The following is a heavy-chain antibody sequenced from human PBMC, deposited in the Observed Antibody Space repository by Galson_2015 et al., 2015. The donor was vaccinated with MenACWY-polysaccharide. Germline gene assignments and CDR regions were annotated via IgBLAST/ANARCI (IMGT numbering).Heavy chain of an antibody. V-gene: IGHV4-38-2*01. J-gene: IGHJ4*02. Sequence: ETLSLPCAVSGYSISSGYYWGWIRQPPGQGLEWIGRIYHSGSTYYNPSLKSRVTISVDTSKNQFSLKLSSVTAADTAVYYCARVEKYSGSYYILHWGQGTLVTVSS. CDR3: ARVEKYSGSYYILH. D-gene: IGHD1-26*01. CDR2: IYHSGST. CDR1: GYSISSGYY.